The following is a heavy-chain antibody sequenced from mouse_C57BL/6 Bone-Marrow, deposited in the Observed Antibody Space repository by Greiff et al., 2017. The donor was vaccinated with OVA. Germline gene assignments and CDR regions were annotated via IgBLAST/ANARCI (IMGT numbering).Heavy chain of an antibody. CDR2: ISSGGDYI. CDR1: GFTFSSYA. Sequence: EVQRVESGEGLVKPGGSLKLSCAASGFTFSSYAMSWVRQTPEKRLEWVAYISSGGDYIYYADTVKGRFTISRDNARNTLYLQMSSLKSEDTAMYYCTREGGRDYAMDDWGQGTSVTVSS. J-gene: IGHJ4*01. V-gene: IGHV5-9-1*02. CDR3: TREGGRDYAMDD. D-gene: IGHD3-3*01.